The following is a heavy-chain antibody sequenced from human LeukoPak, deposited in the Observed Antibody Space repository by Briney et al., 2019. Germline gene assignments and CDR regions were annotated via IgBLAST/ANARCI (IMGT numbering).Heavy chain of an antibody. V-gene: IGHV4-59*08. D-gene: IGHD1-1*01. CDR2: IYYSGST. CDR3: ARHMGLGYTYFYPYFDY. J-gene: IGHJ4*01. CDR1: GGSISSYY. Sequence: SETLSLTCTVSGGSISSYYWSWIRQPPGKGLEWVGYIYYSGSTNYNPSLKSRVTISVDTSKNQFSLKLSSVTAADTAVYYCARHMGLGYTYFYPYFDYWGQGTLVTVSS.